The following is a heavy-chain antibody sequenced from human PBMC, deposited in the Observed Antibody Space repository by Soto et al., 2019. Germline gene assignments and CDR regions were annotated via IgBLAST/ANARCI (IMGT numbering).Heavy chain of an antibody. CDR1: GFTFSSYG. CDR3: AKDLELLWCGGATFYYYYGMDV. J-gene: IGHJ6*02. V-gene: IGHV3-30*18. CDR2: ISYDGSNK. D-gene: IGHD3-10*01. Sequence: QVQLVESGGGVVQPGRSLRLSCAASGFTFSSYGMHWVRQAPGKGLEWVAVISYDGSNKYYADSVKGRFTISRDNSKNTLYLQMNSLRAEDTAVYYCAKDLELLWCGGATFYYYYGMDVWGQGTTVTVSS.